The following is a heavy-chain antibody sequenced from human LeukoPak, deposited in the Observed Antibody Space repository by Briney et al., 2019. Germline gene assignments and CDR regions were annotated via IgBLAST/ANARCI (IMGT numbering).Heavy chain of an antibody. D-gene: IGHD6-19*01. CDR2: ISGSGGST. Sequence: GGSLRLSCAASGFTFSSYAMSWVRQAPGKGLEWVSAISGSGGSTYYADSVKGRFTISRDNSKNTLYLQMNSLRAEDTAVYYCAKGGLDPSYYYYGMDVWGQGTTVTVSS. CDR3: AKGGLDPSYYYYGMDV. J-gene: IGHJ6*02. CDR1: GFTFSSYA. V-gene: IGHV3-23*01.